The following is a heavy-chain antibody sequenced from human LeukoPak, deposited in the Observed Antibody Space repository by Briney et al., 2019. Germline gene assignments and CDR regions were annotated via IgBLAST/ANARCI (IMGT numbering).Heavy chain of an antibody. V-gene: IGHV1-18*01. CDR1: GYTFTSYG. CDR2: ISAYNGNT. D-gene: IGHD3-3*01. CDR3: ARFVYDFWSGYYPYYFDY. Sequence: ASVKVSCKASGYTFTSYGISWVRQAPGQGLEWMGWISAYNGNTNYAQKLQGRVTMTTDTSTSTAYMELWSLRSDDTAVYYCARFVYDFWSGYYPYYFDYWGQGTLVTVSS. J-gene: IGHJ4*02.